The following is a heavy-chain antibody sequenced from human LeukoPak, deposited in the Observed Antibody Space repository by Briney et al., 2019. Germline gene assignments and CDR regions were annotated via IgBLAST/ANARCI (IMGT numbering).Heavy chain of an antibody. Sequence: SETLSLTCTVSGGSISSYYWSWIRQPPGKGLEWIGYIYYSGSTNYNPSLKSRVTISVDTSKNQFSLKLSSVTAADTAVYYCARRSYGSGEGYWGQGTLVTVSS. J-gene: IGHJ4*02. CDR1: GGSISSYY. D-gene: IGHD3-10*01. CDR3: ARRSYGSGEGY. CDR2: IYYSGST. V-gene: IGHV4-59*08.